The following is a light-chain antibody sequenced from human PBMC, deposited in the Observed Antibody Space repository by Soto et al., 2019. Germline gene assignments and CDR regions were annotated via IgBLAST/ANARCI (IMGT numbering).Light chain of an antibody. CDR1: QTISSW. CDR2: KAS. Sequence: IQMTQSPSTLSGSVGDRVTITCRASQTISSWLALDQQKPGKAPKLLIYKASTLKSGVPSRFSGSGSGTDFTLTISSLQPEDFATYYCQQSYSTPFTFGQGTRLEI. V-gene: IGKV1-5*03. J-gene: IGKJ5*01. CDR3: QQSYSTPFT.